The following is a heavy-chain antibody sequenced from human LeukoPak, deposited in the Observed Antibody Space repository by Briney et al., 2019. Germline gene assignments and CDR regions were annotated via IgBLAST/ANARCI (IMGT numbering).Heavy chain of an antibody. CDR1: GGSISSGSYY. CDR3: AREMRGYDFWSGYYAYNWFDP. J-gene: IGHJ5*02. V-gene: IGHV4-61*02. D-gene: IGHD3-3*01. Sequence: PSQTLSLTCTVSGGSISSGSYYWSWIRQPAGKGLEWSGRPYSSGSTNYNPSLKSRVTISVDTSKNQFSLKLSSVTAADTAVYYCAREMRGYDFWSGYYAYNWFDPWGQGTLVTVSS. CDR2: PYSSGST.